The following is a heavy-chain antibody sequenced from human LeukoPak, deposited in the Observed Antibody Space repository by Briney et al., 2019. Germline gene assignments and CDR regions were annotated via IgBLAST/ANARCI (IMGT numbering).Heavy chain of an antibody. Sequence: ASVKVSCKVSGYTLTELSMHWVRQAPGKGLEWMGGFEPEDGETIYAQKFQGRVTMTEDTSTDTAYMELSSLRSEDTAVYYCAATLFGYCSGGSCFRSIYNWFDPWGQGTLVTVSS. J-gene: IGHJ5*02. CDR3: AATLFGYCSGGSCFRSIYNWFDP. D-gene: IGHD2-15*01. CDR2: FEPEDGET. CDR1: GYTLTELS. V-gene: IGHV1-24*01.